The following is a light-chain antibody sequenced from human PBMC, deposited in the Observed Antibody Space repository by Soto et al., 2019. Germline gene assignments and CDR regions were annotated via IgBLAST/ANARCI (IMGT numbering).Light chain of an antibody. V-gene: IGLV1-44*01. CDR1: TSNIGSST. Sequence: QSVLTQPPSASGTPGQRVTISCSGSTSNIGSSTVNWYQQLPGTAPKLILYGVSDRPSGVSDRFSGSKSGDTASLTVSGLQAEDEADYYCSSYTSTRTYVFGTGTKLTVL. CDR2: GVS. CDR3: SSYTSTRTYV. J-gene: IGLJ1*01.